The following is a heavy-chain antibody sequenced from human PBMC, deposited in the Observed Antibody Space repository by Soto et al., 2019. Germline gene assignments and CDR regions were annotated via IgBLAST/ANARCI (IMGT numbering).Heavy chain of an antibody. CDR1: GGSISSYY. J-gene: IGHJ5*02. Sequence: ETLSLTCTVSGGSISSYYWSWIRQPPGKGLEWIGEINHSGSTNYNPSLKSRVTISVDTSKNQFSLKLSSVTAAETAVYYCARGVRPMIVIDPWGQGTLVTVSS. D-gene: IGHD3-22*01. CDR2: INHSGST. V-gene: IGHV4-34*01. CDR3: ARGVRPMIVIDP.